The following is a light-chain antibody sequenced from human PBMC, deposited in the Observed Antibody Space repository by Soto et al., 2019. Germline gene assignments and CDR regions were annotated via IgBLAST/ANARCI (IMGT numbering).Light chain of an antibody. CDR3: HQYGSSPLT. V-gene: IGKV3-20*01. J-gene: IGKJ4*01. CDR2: GAS. Sequence: EIVLTQSPGTLSLSPGERATLSCRASQSVSSSFLAWYQQKPGQAPRLLIYGASSRATGITDRFSGSGSATDFTLTISRLEHEDVAVYYCHQYGSSPLTFGGGTKLEIK. CDR1: QSVSSSF.